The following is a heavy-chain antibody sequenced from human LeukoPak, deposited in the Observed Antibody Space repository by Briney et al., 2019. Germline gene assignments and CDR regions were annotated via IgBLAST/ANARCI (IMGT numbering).Heavy chain of an antibody. Sequence: GASVKVSCKASGGTFSSYAISWVRQAPGQGLEWMGGIIPIFGTANYAQKFQGRVTITADESTSTAYMELSSLRSEDTAVYYCARSPVSQELLLDYWGQGTLVTVSS. J-gene: IGHJ4*02. CDR2: IIPIFGTA. CDR3: ARSPVSQELLLDY. CDR1: GGTFSSYA. V-gene: IGHV1-69*13. D-gene: IGHD1-26*01.